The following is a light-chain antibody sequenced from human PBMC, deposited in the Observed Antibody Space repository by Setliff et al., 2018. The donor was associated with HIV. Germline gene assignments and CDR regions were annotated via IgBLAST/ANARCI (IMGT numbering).Light chain of an antibody. V-gene: IGLV2-14*01. CDR1: GSDVGGYNF. J-gene: IGLJ1*01. Sequence: QSALTQPASASGSPGQSITISCTGTGSDVGGYNFVSWYQQHPGKAPKLIIYEVSNRPSGVSNRFSGSKSGNTASLTISGLQAEDEADYYCSSYISSSTLFGTGTKVTVL. CDR3: SSYISSSTL. CDR2: EVS.